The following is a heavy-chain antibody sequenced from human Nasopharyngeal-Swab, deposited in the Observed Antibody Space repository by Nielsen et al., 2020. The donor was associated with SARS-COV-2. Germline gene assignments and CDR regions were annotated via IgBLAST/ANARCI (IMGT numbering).Heavy chain of an antibody. D-gene: IGHD4-17*01. CDR1: GFTFSSYG. Sequence: GGSLRLSCAASGFTFSSYGMHWVRQAPGKGLEWVAVISYDGSNKYYADSVKGRFTISGDKSKSTLYLQMDSLRGEDTAVYYCARDAPAHYGAFYWGRGTRVTVSS. CDR2: ISYDGSNK. V-gene: IGHV3-30*03. CDR3: ARDAPAHYGAFY. J-gene: IGHJ4*02.